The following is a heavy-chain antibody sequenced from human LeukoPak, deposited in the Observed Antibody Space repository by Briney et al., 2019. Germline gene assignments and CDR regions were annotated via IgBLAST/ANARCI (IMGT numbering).Heavy chain of an antibody. CDR1: GYFFTNFW. Sequence: GESLKTSCKGSGYFFTNFWIAWVRPLPGKGLEWMGTIYPGDSDTRYSPSFQGQVTISADNSTSTTYLQWSSLKASDTAMYFCARPSDMAGTTLHWYSDLWGGGTPVTVSS. D-gene: IGHD1-7*01. CDR3: ARPSDMAGTTLHWYSDL. V-gene: IGHV5-51*01. J-gene: IGHJ2*01. CDR2: IYPGDSDT.